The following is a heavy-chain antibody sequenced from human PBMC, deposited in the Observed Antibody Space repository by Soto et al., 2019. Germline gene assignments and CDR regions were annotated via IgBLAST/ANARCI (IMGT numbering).Heavy chain of an antibody. CDR3: ARLPGYSTGWTPFDF. CDR2: INSDGSTT. D-gene: IGHD6-19*01. V-gene: IGHV3-74*01. Sequence: PGGSLRLSCAASGFTFSNYWMHWVRQAPGKGLEWVSRINSDGSTTSHADSVKGRFTISRDNAKNTLYLQMNSLRAEDTAVYYCARLPGYSTGWTPFDFWGQGTQVTVSS. CDR1: GFTFSNYW. J-gene: IGHJ4*02.